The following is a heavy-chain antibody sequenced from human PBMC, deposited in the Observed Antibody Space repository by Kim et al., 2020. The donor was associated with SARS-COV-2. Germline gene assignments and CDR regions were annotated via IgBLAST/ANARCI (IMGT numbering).Heavy chain of an antibody. Sequence: GGSLRLSCAASGFTFSDYYMSWIRQAPGKGLEWVSYISSSGSTIYYADSVKGRFTISRDNAKNSLYLQMNSLRAEDTAVYYCARGPSNLRGVITFTDYWGQGTLVTVSS. CDR3: ARGPSNLRGVITFTDY. D-gene: IGHD3-10*01. CDR1: GFTFSDYY. CDR2: ISSSGSTI. J-gene: IGHJ4*02. V-gene: IGHV3-11*01.